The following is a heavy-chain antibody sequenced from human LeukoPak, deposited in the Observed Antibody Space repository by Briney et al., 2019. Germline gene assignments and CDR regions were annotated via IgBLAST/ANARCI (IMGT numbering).Heavy chain of an antibody. Sequence: GGSLRLSCAASGFTFSNYNFYWVRQAPGKGLEWVANINRDGSERYYVDSVKGRFTISRDDAKSSLYLQMNSLRAEDTAVYYCARRNAMDVWGQGTTVIVFS. CDR2: INRDGSER. CDR3: ARRNAMDV. V-gene: IGHV3-7*03. J-gene: IGHJ6*02. CDR1: GFTFSNYN.